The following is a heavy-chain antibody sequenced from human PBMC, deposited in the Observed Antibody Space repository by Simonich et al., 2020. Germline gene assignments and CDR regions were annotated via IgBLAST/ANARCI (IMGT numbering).Heavy chain of an antibody. V-gene: IGHV4-34*01. J-gene: IGHJ4*02. CDR3: ARHLQLGPFDY. CDR1: GVSFSGYY. D-gene: IGHD1-1*01. Sequence: QVQLQQWGAGLLKPSETLSLTCAVYGVSFSGYYWGWIRQPPGKGLEWIGEINHSGSTNYNPSLKSRVTISVDTSKNQFSLKLSSVTAADTAVYYCARHLQLGPFDYWGQGTLVTVSS. CDR2: INHSGST.